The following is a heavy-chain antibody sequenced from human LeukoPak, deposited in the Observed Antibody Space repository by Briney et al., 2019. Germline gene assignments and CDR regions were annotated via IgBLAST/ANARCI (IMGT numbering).Heavy chain of an antibody. Sequence: GGSLRLSCAASGFTFSSYSMNWVRQAPGKGLEWVSYISSSSTIYYADSVKGRFTISRDNAKNSLYLQMNSLRAEDTAVYYCARTLSPDGYNSADAFDIWGQGTMVTVSS. CDR1: GFTFSSYS. D-gene: IGHD5-24*01. V-gene: IGHV3-48*04. CDR3: ARTLSPDGYNSADAFDI. CDR2: ISSSSTI. J-gene: IGHJ3*02.